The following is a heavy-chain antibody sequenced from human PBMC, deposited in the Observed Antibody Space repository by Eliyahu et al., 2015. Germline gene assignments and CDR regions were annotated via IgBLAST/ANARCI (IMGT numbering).Heavy chain of an antibody. CDR3: ARAFNHDFLSVYYYY. Sequence: QVQLVQSGAEVKRPGSSVKVSCKASGGXFTSSVINWVRQAPGQALEWLGGITPIFGTPKYAQRFQGRLTITADESTSTAYMDLSSLRSEDTAVYYCARAFNHDFLSVYYYYWGQGTPVTVSS. CDR1: GGXFTSSV. CDR2: ITPIFGTP. V-gene: IGHV1-69*01. J-gene: IGHJ4*02. D-gene: IGHD3-3*01.